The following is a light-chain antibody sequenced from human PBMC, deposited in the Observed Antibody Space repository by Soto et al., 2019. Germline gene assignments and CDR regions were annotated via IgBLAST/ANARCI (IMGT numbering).Light chain of an antibody. CDR3: SSYTSSNTPYV. CDR2: EVT. J-gene: IGLJ1*01. Sequence: QSVLTQPRSVSGSPGQSVTISCTGTSSDIGGFNYVSWYQHHPGKAPKLILYEVTARPSGVSSRFSGSKSGNTASLTISGLQADDEANYYCSSYTSSNTPYVFGTGTKVTVL. V-gene: IGLV2-14*01. CDR1: SSDIGGFNY.